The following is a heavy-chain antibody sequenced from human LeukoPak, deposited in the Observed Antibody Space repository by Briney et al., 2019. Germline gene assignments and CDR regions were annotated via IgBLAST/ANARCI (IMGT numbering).Heavy chain of an antibody. J-gene: IGHJ5*02. V-gene: IGHV3-23*01. CDR3: VRGHGWFDP. Sequence: GGSLRLSCAASGFTFNNYAMTWVRQAPVKGLEWVSSISVSGDTIYYADSVKGRFTISRDNSKNTLYLQMNSLRAEDTAVYYCVRGHGWFDPWGQGTLVTVSS. CDR1: GFTFNNYA. CDR2: ISVSGDTI.